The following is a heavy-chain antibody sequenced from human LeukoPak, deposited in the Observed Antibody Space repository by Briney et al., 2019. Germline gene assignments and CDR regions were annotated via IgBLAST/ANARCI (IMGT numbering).Heavy chain of an antibody. D-gene: IGHD3-22*01. CDR1: EFPLTTTGVG. V-gene: IGHV2-5*01. J-gene: IGHJ3*02. CDR2: MEWHDEK. Sequence: SGPTLVNPTQTLTLTCTFSEFPLTTTGVGVGWIRQPQGKALEWHELMEWHDEKRCSPSLKSRLTITKDASKNQVVRTITNMDRVDTATYYCAYAPDDRLYKHSFDIWGQGTLVIVSS. CDR3: AYAPDDRLYKHSFDI.